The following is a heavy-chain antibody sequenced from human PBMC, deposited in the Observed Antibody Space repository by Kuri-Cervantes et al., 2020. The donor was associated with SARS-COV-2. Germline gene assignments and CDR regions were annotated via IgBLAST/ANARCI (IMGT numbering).Heavy chain of an antibody. CDR2: INPSGGST. D-gene: IGHD3-3*01. J-gene: IGHJ3*02. CDR1: GYTFTSYY. CDR3: ARDEGVLRFLEWLPLGDAFDI. V-gene: IGHV1-46*01. Sequence: ASVKVSCKASGYTFTSYYMHWVRQAPGQGLEWMGIINPSGGSTSYAQKFQGRVTMTRDTSTSTVYMELSSLRSEDTAVYYCARDEGVLRFLEWLPLGDAFDIWGQGTMVTVSS.